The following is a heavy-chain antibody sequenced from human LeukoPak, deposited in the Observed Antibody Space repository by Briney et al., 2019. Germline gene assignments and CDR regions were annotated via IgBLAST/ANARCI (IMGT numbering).Heavy chain of an antibody. CDR3: ARYGIYYYYMDV. D-gene: IGHD1-1*01. CDR2: IIPIFGTA. CDR1: GGTFSSYA. Sequence: ASVKVSCKASGGTFSSYAISWVRQAPGQGLEWMGRIIPIFGTANYAQKFQGRVTITADESTSTAYMELSSLRSEDTAVYYCARYGIYYYYMDVWGKGTTVTVSS. J-gene: IGHJ6*03. V-gene: IGHV1-69*13.